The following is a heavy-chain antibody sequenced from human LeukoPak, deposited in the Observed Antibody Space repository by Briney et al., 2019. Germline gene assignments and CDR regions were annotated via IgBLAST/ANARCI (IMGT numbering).Heavy chain of an antibody. J-gene: IGHJ4*02. CDR2: ISSSSSYI. Sequence: GGSLRLSCAASGFTFSSYSMNWVRQAPGKGLEWVSSISSSSSYIYYADSVKGRFTISRDNAKNSLYLQMNSLRAEDTTVYYCARGPGSGSYYTVDYWGQGTLVTVSS. V-gene: IGHV3-21*01. D-gene: IGHD3-10*01. CDR3: ARGPGSGSYYTVDY. CDR1: GFTFSSYS.